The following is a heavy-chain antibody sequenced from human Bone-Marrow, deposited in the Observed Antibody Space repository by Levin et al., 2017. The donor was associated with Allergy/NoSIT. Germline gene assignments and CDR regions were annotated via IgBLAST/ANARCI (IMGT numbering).Heavy chain of an antibody. CDR3: ARHVGSYYGPGTFDV. Sequence: PSETLSLTCTVSDGSISSSSYYWGWIRQPPGKGLEWIGSIYYSGSTYYNPSLKSRVTISVDTSKNQFSLKLSSVTAADTAVYYCARHVGSYYGPGTFDVWGQGTMVTVSS. V-gene: IGHV4-39*01. CDR2: IYYSGST. D-gene: IGHD1-26*01. CDR1: DGSISSSSYY. J-gene: IGHJ3*01.